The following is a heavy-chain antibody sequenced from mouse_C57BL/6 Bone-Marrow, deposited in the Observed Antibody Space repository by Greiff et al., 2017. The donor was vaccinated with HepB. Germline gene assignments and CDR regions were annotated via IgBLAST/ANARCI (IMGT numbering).Heavy chain of an antibody. CDR3: AHTERYVEV. D-gene: IGHD1-1*01. J-gene: IGHJ1*03. CDR2: INPSSGYT. V-gene: IGHV1-7*01. CDR1: GYTFTSYS. Sequence: VQLQQSGAELAKPGASVKLSCKASGYTFTSYSMHWVHQRPGQGLEWIGYINPSSGYTKYNQTFKDKATLTADKSSSTAYMQLSSLTYEDSAVYYCAHTERYVEVWGTGTTVTVSS.